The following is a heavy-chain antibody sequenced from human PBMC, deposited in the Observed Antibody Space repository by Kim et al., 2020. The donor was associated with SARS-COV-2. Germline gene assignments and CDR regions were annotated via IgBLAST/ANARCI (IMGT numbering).Heavy chain of an antibody. V-gene: IGHV5-10-1*01. CDR2: IDPSDSYT. CDR1: GYSFTSYW. J-gene: IGHJ6*02. CDR3: ASSIVATIRRYYGMDV. D-gene: IGHD5-12*01. Sequence: GESLKISCKGSGYSFTSYWISWVRQMPGKGLEWMGRIDPSDSYTNYSPSFQGHVTISADKSISTAYLQWSSLKASDTAMYYCASSIVATIRRYYGMDVWGQGTTVTVSS.